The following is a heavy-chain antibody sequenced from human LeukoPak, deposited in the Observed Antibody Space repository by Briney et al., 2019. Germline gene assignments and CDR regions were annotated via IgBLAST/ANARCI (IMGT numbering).Heavy chain of an antibody. CDR3: ARDGGTVTHFDY. D-gene: IGHD4-17*01. J-gene: IGHJ4*02. CDR1: GGSISSSGYY. Sequence: SETLSLTCIVSGGSISSSGYYWSWIRQRPGKGLEWVGYIYYNGNTYYNPSLKSRIAISVDTSENQFSLRLTSVTAVDTAVYYCARDGGTVTHFDYWGQGTLVTVSS. CDR2: IYYNGNT. V-gene: IGHV4-31*03.